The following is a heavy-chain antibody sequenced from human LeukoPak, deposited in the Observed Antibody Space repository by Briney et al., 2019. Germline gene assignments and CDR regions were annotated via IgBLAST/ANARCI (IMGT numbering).Heavy chain of an antibody. CDR2: ISDSDSST. Sequence: GGSLRLSCAASGFTFSSYAMSWVRQAPGKGLEWVSAISDSDSSTFYADSVKGRFTISRDNAKNSLYLQMNSLRAEDTAVYYCAKDSYSKGDFWGQGVLVTVSS. CDR1: GFTFSSYA. CDR3: AKDSYSKGDF. D-gene: IGHD6-13*01. J-gene: IGHJ4*02. V-gene: IGHV3-23*01.